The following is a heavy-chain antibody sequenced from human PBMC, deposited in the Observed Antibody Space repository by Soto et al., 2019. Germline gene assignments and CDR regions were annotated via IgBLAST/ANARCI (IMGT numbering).Heavy chain of an antibody. CDR2: IWYDGSNK. J-gene: IGHJ5*02. D-gene: IGHD6-13*01. Sequence: GGSLRLSCAASGFTFSSYGMHWVLQAPCKGLEWVAVIWYDGSNKYYADSVKGRFTISRDNSKNTLYLQMNSLRAEDTAVYYCARDSLKYYSSSWMFDPWGQGTLVTVSS. V-gene: IGHV3-33*01. CDR1: GFTFSSYG. CDR3: ARDSLKYYSSSWMFDP.